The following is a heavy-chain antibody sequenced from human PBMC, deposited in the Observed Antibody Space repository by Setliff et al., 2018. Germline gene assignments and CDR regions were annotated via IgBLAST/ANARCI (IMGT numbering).Heavy chain of an antibody. CDR2: IYTTWST. CDR3: ARVTGFFYVDA. Sequence: TLSLTCTVSGGSVGSDFSYWTWIRQPAGKGPEWIGQIYTTWSTNYNPSLRSRATISLDASKNQFSLSLTSVTAADTAVYYCARVTGFFYVDAWGKGTTVTVSS. V-gene: IGHV4-61*09. J-gene: IGHJ6*03. CDR1: GGSVGSDFSY.